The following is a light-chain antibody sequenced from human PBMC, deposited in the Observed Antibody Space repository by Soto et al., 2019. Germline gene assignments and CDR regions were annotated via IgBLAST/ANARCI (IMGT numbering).Light chain of an antibody. CDR3: VAWDDSLNGVL. V-gene: IGLV1-44*01. J-gene: IGLJ2*01. Sequence: QSVLTQPPSASGTPGQRVTISCSGSSSNIGSNPVHWYQQLPGTAPKLLIHNNNQRPSGVPDRFSGSKSVTSASLAISGLQSGDEADYYCVAWDDSLNGVLFGGGTKLTVL. CDR2: NNN. CDR1: SSNIGSNP.